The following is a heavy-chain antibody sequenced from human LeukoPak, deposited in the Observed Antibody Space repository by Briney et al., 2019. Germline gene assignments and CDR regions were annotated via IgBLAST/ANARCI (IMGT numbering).Heavy chain of an antibody. CDR1: GFTFSSYD. D-gene: IGHD6-19*01. Sequence: GGSLRLSCAASGFTFSSYDMHWVRQATGKGLEWVSAIGTAGDTYYPGSVKGRFTISRENAKNSLYLQMNSLRAGDTAVYYCARGRYSSGWYGDHDAFDIWGQGTTVTVSS. V-gene: IGHV3-13*01. CDR2: IGTAGDT. J-gene: IGHJ3*02. CDR3: ARGRYSSGWYGDHDAFDI.